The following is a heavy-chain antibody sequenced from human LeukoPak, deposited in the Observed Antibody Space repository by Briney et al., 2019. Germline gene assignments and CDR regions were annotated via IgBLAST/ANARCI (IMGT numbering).Heavy chain of an antibody. J-gene: IGHJ4*02. V-gene: IGHV4-59*12. CDR3: ARDRENYDYVWGSYRPHYFDY. Sequence: SETLSLTCAVYGGSFGGYYWSWIRQPPGKGLEWIGYIYYTGSTNYNPSLKSRVTISVDTSKNQFSLKLSSVTAADTAVYYCARDRENYDYVWGSYRPHYFDYWGQGTLVTVSS. CDR2: IYYTGST. CDR1: GGSFGGYY. D-gene: IGHD3-16*02.